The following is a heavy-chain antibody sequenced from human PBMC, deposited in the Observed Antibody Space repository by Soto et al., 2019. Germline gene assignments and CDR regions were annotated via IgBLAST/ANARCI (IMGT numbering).Heavy chain of an antibody. CDR2: IYPSDPDT. Sequence: GESLKISCKGSGYNFAGYWIAWVRQMPGKGLELMGIIYPSDPDTRHRPSFQGQVTISADKSISSAYLQWSSLRASDTAMYYCARGGVSTRTFDYWGQGTPVTVSS. J-gene: IGHJ4*02. CDR3: ARGGVSTRTFDY. D-gene: IGHD3-3*01. CDR1: GYNFAGYW. V-gene: IGHV5-51*01.